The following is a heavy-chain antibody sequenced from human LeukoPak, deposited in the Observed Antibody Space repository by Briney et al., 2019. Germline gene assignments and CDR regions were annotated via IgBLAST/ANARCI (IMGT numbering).Heavy chain of an antibody. J-gene: IGHJ4*02. D-gene: IGHD3-3*01. V-gene: IGHV5-51*01. CDR2: IYLGDSDT. CDR1: GYSFTSYW. Sequence: GESLQISCKGSGYSFTSYWMHWVRQMPGKELEWMGSIYLGDSDTRYSPSFQGQVTISADKSITTAYLQWSSLKASDTAMYYCASVSRIGVLFFGYWGQGTLVTVSS. CDR3: ASVSRIGVLFFGY.